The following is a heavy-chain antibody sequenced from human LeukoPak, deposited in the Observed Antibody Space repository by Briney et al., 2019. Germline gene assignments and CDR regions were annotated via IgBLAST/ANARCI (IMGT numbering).Heavy chain of an antibody. CDR3: AREVRGYCFDY. J-gene: IGHJ4*02. D-gene: IGHD3-22*01. V-gene: IGHV3-53*01. CDR2: ISSGGNT. CDR1: GFIVSSNY. Sequence: GGSLRLSCAASGFIVSSNYMSWVHQAPGKGLEWVSVISSGGNTYYADSVKGRFAISRDISKNTLYLQMNGLRAEDTAVYYCAREVRGYCFDYWGQGTLVTVSS.